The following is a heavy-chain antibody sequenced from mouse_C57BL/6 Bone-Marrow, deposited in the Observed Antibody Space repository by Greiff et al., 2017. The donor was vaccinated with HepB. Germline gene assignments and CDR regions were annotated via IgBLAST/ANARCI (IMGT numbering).Heavy chain of an antibody. J-gene: IGHJ1*03. V-gene: IGHV1-82*01. CDR3: ARYYGSYWYFDV. CDR1: GYAFSSSW. D-gene: IGHD1-1*01. CDR2: IYPGDGDT. Sequence: QVQLQHSGPELVKPGASVKISCKASGYAFSSSWMNWVKQRPGKGLEWIGRIYPGDGDTNYNGKFKGKATLTADKSSSTAYMQLSSLTSEDSAVYFCARYYGSYWYFDVWGTGTTVTVSS.